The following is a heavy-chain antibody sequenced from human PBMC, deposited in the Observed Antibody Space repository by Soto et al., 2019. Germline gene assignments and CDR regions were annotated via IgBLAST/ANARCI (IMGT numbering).Heavy chain of an antibody. V-gene: IGHV3-30-3*01. CDR1: GFTFSSYA. Sequence: QVQLVESGGGVVQPGRSLRLSCAASGFTFSSYAMHWVRQAPGKGLEWVAVISYDGSNKYYADSVKGRFTISRDNSKNTLYLQMNSLRAEDTAAYYCASACSGGSCYSLFVVYWGQGTLVTVSS. CDR3: ASACSGGSCYSLFVVY. J-gene: IGHJ4*02. CDR2: ISYDGSNK. D-gene: IGHD2-15*01.